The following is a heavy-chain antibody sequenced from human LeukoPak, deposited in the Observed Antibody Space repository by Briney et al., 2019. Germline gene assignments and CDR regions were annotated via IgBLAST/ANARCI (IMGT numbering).Heavy chain of an antibody. Sequence: PSETLSLTCTVSGGSISSYYWSWIRQPPGKGLGWIGYIYYSGSTNYNPSLKSRVTISVDTSKNQFSPKLSSVTAADTAVYYCARHNGSQSNYDFWSGYYPPYYGMDVWGQGTTVTVSS. V-gene: IGHV4-59*08. CDR2: IYYSGST. CDR1: GGSISSYY. J-gene: IGHJ6*02. D-gene: IGHD3-3*01. CDR3: ARHNGSQSNYDFWSGYYPPYYGMDV.